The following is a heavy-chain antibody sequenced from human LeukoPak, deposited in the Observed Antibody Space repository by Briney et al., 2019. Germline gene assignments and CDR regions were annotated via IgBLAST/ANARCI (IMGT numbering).Heavy chain of an antibody. CDR1: GGTFSSYA. V-gene: IGHV1-69*05. D-gene: IGHD2-2*02. CDR3: AREVGVYCSSTSCYTFDQYYFDY. Sequence: ASVKVSCKASGGTFSSYAISWVRQAPGQGLEWMGGIIPIFGTANYAQKSQGRVTITTDESASTAYMELSSLRSEDTAVYYCAREVGVYCSSTSCYTFDQYYFDYWGQGTLVTVSS. CDR2: IIPIFGTA. J-gene: IGHJ4*02.